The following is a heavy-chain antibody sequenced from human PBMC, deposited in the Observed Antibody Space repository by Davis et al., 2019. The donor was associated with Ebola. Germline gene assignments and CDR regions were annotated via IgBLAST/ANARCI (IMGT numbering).Heavy chain of an antibody. CDR2: IYHSGST. V-gene: IGHV4-4*02. CDR3: ARGASSIAARIDY. CDR1: GGSISSSNW. J-gene: IGHJ4*02. D-gene: IGHD6-6*01. Sequence: PSETLSLTCAVSGGSISSSNWWSWARQPPGKGLEWIGEIYHSGSTNYNPSLKSRVTISVDKSKNQFSLKLSSVTAEDTAVYYCARGASSIAARIDYWGQGTLVTVSS.